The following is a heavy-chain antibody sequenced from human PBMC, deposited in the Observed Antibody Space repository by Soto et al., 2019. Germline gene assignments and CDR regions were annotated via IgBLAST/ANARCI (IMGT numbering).Heavy chain of an antibody. CDR1: GFTFSSYE. J-gene: IGHJ6*02. CDR2: ISSSGDTI. V-gene: IGHV3-48*03. Sequence: PGGSLRLSCEASGFTFSSYEIHWVRQAPGKGPEWISYISSSGDTIYYSESVEGRFTTSRDNAKNSLFLQMNSLRAEDTAVYHCARGYYYGMDVWGQGTTVTVSS. CDR3: ARGYYYGMDV.